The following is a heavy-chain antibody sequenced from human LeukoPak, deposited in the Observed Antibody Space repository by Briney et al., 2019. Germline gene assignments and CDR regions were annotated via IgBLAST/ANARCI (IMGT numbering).Heavy chain of an antibody. CDR1: GFTFSNYG. D-gene: IGHD3-10*01. CDR2: IQTDGNDK. V-gene: IGHV3-33*01. Sequence: QPGRSLRLSCAASGFTFSNYGMNWVRQAPDKGLEWVTFIQTDGNDKYYADSVKGRFTISRDNSKNTVFLQVNNVRAEDTAVYFCAREDGPTYAGRFVHWGQGTLVTVSS. J-gene: IGHJ5*02. CDR3: AREDGPTYAGRFVH.